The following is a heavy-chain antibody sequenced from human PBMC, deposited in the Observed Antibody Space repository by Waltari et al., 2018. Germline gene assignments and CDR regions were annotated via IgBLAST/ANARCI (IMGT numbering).Heavy chain of an antibody. D-gene: IGHD3-10*01. CDR1: GGSFSDYC. CDR2: IVDSGST. Sequence: QVQLQQRGTGLLKTSRTLSLTCDVSGGSFSDYCWTWIRQVPGKGLEWIGEIVDSGSTSYTPSLRGRITIALDTSKNQCALWLKSVTAADTAVYYCARGRRESVWVGELLYYHYYGMDVWGQGTTVAVSS. J-gene: IGHJ6*02. CDR3: ARGRRESVWVGELLYYHYYGMDV. V-gene: IGHV4-34*02.